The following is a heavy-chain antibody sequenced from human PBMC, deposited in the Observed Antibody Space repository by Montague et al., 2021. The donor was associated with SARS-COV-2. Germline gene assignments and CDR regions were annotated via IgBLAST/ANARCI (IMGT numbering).Heavy chain of an antibody. CDR2: IYYTGST. Sequence: SETLSLTCSVSGGSMINNYWSRIRQPPGKGLEWMGYIYYTGSTDYNPSLESRATLSIDTSKNEFSLKLTSVTAADTAVYYCARGGGRPQYSYYYGMDVWGQGTTVTVSS. CDR1: GGSMINNY. CDR3: ARGGGRPQYSYYYGMDV. V-gene: IGHV4-59*01. J-gene: IGHJ6*02. D-gene: IGHD5-12*01.